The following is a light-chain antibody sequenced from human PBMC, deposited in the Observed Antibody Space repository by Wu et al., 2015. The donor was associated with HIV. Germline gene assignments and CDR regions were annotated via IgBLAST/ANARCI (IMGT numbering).Light chain of an antibody. CDR2: GAS. V-gene: IGKV3-20*01. CDR1: QSVSSSY. J-gene: IGKJ1*01. Sequence: EIVLTQSPGTLSLSPGQRATLSCRASQSVSSSYLAWYQQKPGQPPRLLIYGASSRATGTPDRFSGSGSGTDFTLSISRLEPEDFAVYYCQHYQTFGQGTKVEIK. CDR3: QHYQT.